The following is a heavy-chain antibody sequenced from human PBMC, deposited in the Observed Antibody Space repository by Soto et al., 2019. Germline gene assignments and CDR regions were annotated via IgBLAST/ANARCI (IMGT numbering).Heavy chain of an antibody. J-gene: IGHJ4*02. D-gene: IGHD6-19*01. CDR2: ISYDGSNK. CDR3: ARAGPDSSGWNFDY. V-gene: IGHV3-30-3*01. Sequence: GGSLRLSCAASGFTFSSYAMRWVRQAPGKGLEWVAVISYDGSNKYYADSVKGRFTISRDNSKNTLYLQMNSLRAEDTAVYYCARAGPDSSGWNFDYWGQGTLVTVSS. CDR1: GFTFSSYA.